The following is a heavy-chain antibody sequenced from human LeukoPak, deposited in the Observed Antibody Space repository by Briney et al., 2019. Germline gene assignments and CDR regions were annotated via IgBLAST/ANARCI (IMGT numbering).Heavy chain of an antibody. CDR3: ARVSCSGGSCYSPYYYYYYMDV. J-gene: IGHJ6*03. D-gene: IGHD2-15*01. CDR1: GGSFSGYY. V-gene: IGHV4-34*01. Sequence: PSGTLSLTCAVYGGSFSGYYWSWIRQPPGKGLEWIGEINHSGSTNYNPSLKSRVTISVDTSKNQFSLKLSSVTAADTAVYYCARVSCSGGSCYSPYYYYYYMDVWGKGTTVTVSS. CDR2: INHSGST.